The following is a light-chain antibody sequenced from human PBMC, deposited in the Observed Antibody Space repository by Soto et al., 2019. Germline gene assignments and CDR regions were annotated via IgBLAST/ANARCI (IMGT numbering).Light chain of an antibody. Sequence: DDPMPQSTSSLSATQAPSVSLPCRGSQRIINYLAWYQQKTGKVPPLLIHAAATMQSGVPSRFSGSGSGTDFTLTISSLQPADVATYYCQKYNSALTWTFGQGTHVDI. CDR1: QRIINY. J-gene: IGKJ1*01. V-gene: IGKV1-27*01. CDR3: QKYNSALTWT. CDR2: AAA.